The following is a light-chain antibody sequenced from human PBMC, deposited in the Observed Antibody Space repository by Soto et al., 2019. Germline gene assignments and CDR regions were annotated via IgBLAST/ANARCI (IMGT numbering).Light chain of an antibody. CDR1: SSDVGGYNR. V-gene: IGLV2-18*02. Sequence: QSALTQPPSVSGSPGQSVAISCTGTSSDVGGYNRVSWYQQAPGKAPKLLIYDVSNRPSGGSTRFSGSKSGNTASPTISGLQAEDEADYYCTSYASGSAYVFGPGTKVTVL. CDR2: DVS. J-gene: IGLJ1*01. CDR3: TSYASGSAYV.